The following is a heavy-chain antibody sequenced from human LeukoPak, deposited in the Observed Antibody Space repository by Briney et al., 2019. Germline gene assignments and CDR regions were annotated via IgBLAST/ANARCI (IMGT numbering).Heavy chain of an antibody. CDR3: ARRNDYSNPDAFDI. CDR1: GYSFTSYW. D-gene: IGHD4-11*01. J-gene: IGHJ3*02. CDR2: IYPGDSDT. Sequence: GESLKISCKGSGYSFTSYWIGWVRQMPGKGLEWMGIIYPGDSDTRYGPSFQGQVTISADKSISTAYLQWSSLKASDTAMHYCARRNDYSNPDAFDIWGQGTMVTVSS. V-gene: IGHV5-51*01.